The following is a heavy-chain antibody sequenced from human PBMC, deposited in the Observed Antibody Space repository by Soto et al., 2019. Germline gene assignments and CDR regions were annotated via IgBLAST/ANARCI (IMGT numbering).Heavy chain of an antibody. D-gene: IGHD2-21*02. Sequence: QVHLVQSGAEVKKPGASVKVSCKASGYAFGAYFIYWVRQAPGQGLEWMGYINPHGGGASYVQEFRDRLTITTDTPKDTAYMEMRSLTSDDTATYYCAGDRVRTPNGADSFDVWGQGTSVTVS. J-gene: IGHJ3*01. CDR1: GYAFGAYF. V-gene: IGHV1-2*02. CDR2: INPHGGGA. CDR3: AGDRVRTPNGADSFDV.